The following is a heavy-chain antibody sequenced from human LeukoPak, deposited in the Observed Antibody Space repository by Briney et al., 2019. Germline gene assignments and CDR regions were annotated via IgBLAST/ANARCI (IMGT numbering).Heavy chain of an antibody. J-gene: IGHJ6*02. Sequence: PGGSLRLSCAASGFTFSSYSMNWVRQAPGKGLEWVSYISSSSSTIYYADSVKGRFTISRDNAKNSLYLQMNSLRAEDTALYYCAKDGGSTFHYYYYGMDVWGQGTTVTVSS. CDR2: ISSSSSTI. V-gene: IGHV3-48*04. D-gene: IGHD2/OR15-2a*01. CDR1: GFTFSSYS. CDR3: AKDGGSTFHYYYYGMDV.